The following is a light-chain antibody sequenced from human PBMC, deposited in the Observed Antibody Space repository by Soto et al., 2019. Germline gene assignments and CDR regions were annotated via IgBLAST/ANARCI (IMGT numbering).Light chain of an antibody. CDR1: SSDVGGYNY. V-gene: IGLV2-14*01. CDR2: EVS. Sequence: QSVLTQPASVSGSPGQSITISCTGTSSDVGGYNYVSWYQQHPGKAPKLMIYEVSNRPSGVSNRFSGSKSGNTASLTISGLQEEDEADYYCSSYTSISTYVFGAGTTVTVL. CDR3: SSYTSISTYV. J-gene: IGLJ1*01.